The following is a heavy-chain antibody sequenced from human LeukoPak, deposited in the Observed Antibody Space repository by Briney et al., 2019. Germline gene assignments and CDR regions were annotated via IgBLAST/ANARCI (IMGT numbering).Heavy chain of an antibody. CDR1: GGSISSGDYY. J-gene: IGHJ2*01. Sequence: SETLSLTCTVSGGSISSGDYYWSWIRQPPGKGLEWIGYIYYSGSTYYNPSLKSRVTISVDTSKNQFSLKLSSVTAADTAVYYCARDSTQLGPKPEKYFDLWGRSTLVTVSS. CDR2: IYYSGST. CDR3: ARDSTQLGPKPEKYFDL. D-gene: IGHD1-1*01. V-gene: IGHV4-30-4*01.